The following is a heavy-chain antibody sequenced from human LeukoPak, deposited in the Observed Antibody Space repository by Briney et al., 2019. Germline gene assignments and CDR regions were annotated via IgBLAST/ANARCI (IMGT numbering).Heavy chain of an antibody. D-gene: IGHD6-6*01. CDR1: GFTFSVYG. J-gene: IGHJ6*03. V-gene: IGHV3-30*02. Sequence: GGSLRLSCAASGFTFSVYGMHWVRQAPGKGLEWVAFIRNDGSNKYYADSVKGRFTISRDNSKKTLDLQMNSLRAEDTAVYYCAKLLTGRPSGYMDVWGKGTTVSVSS. CDR2: IRNDGSNK. CDR3: AKLLTGRPSGYMDV.